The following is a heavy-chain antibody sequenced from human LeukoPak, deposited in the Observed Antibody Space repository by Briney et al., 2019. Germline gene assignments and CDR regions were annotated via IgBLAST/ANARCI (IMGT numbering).Heavy chain of an antibody. CDR1: GGSFSGYY. Sequence: SETLSLTCAVYGGSFSGYYWSWIRQPPGKGLEWIGHIYYSGSTNYNPSLKSRVTISVDTSKNQFSLKLSSVTAADTAVYYCARDFRSTADYWGQGTLVTVSS. D-gene: IGHD3-3*01. CDR3: ARDFRSTADY. J-gene: IGHJ4*02. CDR2: IYYSGST. V-gene: IGHV4-34*01.